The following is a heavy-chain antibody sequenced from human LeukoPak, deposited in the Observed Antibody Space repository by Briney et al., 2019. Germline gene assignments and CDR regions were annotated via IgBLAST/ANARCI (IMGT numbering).Heavy chain of an antibody. J-gene: IGHJ3*02. CDR1: GLTLSSYA. Sequence: GGSLRLPCAASGLTLSSYAMSWVRQAPAKGLEWVSAISGSGGSTYYADSVKDRFNISRDNSKNTLYLQMNSLRAEDTAVYYCAKVSSPSYYDSSGYYPAFDIWGQGTMVTVSS. V-gene: IGHV3-23*01. CDR3: AKVSSPSYYDSSGYYPAFDI. D-gene: IGHD3-22*01. CDR2: ISGSGGST.